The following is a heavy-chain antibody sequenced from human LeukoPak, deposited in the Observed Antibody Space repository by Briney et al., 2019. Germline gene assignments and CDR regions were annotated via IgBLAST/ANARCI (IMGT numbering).Heavy chain of an antibody. J-gene: IGHJ4*02. CDR2: IYYSGST. CDR3: ARTPDTVAVSDY. CDR1: GGSISSYY. V-gene: IGHV4-59*01. Sequence: TLSLTCTVSGGSISSYYWSWIRQPPGKGLEWIGYIYYSGSTNYNPSLKSRVTISVDTSKNQFSLKLSSVTAADTAVYYCARTPDTVAVSDYWGQGTLVTVSS. D-gene: IGHD4-23*01.